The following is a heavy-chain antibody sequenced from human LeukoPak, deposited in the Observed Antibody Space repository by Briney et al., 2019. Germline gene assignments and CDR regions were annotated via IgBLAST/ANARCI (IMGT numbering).Heavy chain of an antibody. V-gene: IGHV3-23*01. J-gene: IGHJ4*02. CDR3: AKVRWDNSGWYYLDY. D-gene: IGHD6-19*01. Sequence: PGGSLRLSCAASGFTFSSYAMSWVRQAPGKGLEWVSDISGSGGSTYYAGSVKGRFTISRDNSKNTLYLQMNSLRAEDTAVYYCAKVRWDNSGWYYLDYWGQGTLVTVSS. CDR1: GFTFSSYA. CDR2: ISGSGGST.